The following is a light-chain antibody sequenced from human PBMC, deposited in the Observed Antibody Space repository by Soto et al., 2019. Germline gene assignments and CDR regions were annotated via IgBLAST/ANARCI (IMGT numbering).Light chain of an antibody. CDR1: QGISTY. J-gene: IGKJ4*01. Sequence: DIQLTQSPSFLSASVGDSVTITCRASQGISTYLAWYQQKPGQAPKLLIYVASTLQSGVPSRFSGSGSGTEFTLTISSLQHEDFETYYCQQLNSYPLTLGGGTKVDIK. CDR3: QQLNSYPLT. V-gene: IGKV1-9*01. CDR2: VAS.